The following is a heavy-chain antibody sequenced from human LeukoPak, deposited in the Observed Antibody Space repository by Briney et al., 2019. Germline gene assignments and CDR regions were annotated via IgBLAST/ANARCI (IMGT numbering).Heavy chain of an antibody. Sequence: GRSLRLSCAASGFTFSSYAMYWVRQAPGKGLEWVAVISYDGSNKYYADSVKGRFTISRDNSKNTLYLQMNSLRAEDTAVYYCARDQNIVVVTGAFDYWGQGTLVTVSS. CDR3: ARDQNIVVVTGAFDY. CDR1: GFTFSSYA. D-gene: IGHD2-21*02. J-gene: IGHJ4*02. V-gene: IGHV3-30-3*01. CDR2: ISYDGSNK.